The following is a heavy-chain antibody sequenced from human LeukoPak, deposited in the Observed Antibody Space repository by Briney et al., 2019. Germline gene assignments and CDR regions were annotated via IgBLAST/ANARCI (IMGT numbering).Heavy chain of an antibody. V-gene: IGHV3-23*01. D-gene: IGHD2-2*02. CDR2: ISGSGGST. CDR3: AKDPYPPRLSY. J-gene: IGHJ4*02. CDR1: GFTFSSYA. Sequence: GGSLRLSCAASGFTFSSYATSWVRQAPGKGLEWVSAISGSGGSTYYADSVKGRFTISRDNSKNTLYLQMNSLRAEDTAVYYCAKDPYPPRLSYWGQGTLVTVSS.